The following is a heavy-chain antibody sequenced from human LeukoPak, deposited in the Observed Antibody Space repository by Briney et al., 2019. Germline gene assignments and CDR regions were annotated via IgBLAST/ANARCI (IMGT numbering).Heavy chain of an antibody. V-gene: IGHV4-59*01. CDR2: IYYSGST. CDR3: ARGERYILDPYYYYYYMDV. CDR1: GGSISSYY. Sequence: SETLSLTCTVSGGSISSYYWSWIRQPPGKGLEWIGYIYYSGSTNYNPSLKSRVTISVDTSKNQFSLKLSSVTAADTAVYYCARGERYILDPYYYYYYMDVWGKGTTVTVSS. D-gene: IGHD1-14*01. J-gene: IGHJ6*03.